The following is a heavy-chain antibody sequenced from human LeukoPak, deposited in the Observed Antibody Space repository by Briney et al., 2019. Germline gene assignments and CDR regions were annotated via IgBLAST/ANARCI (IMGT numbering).Heavy chain of an antibody. V-gene: IGHV3-11*01. CDR3: ARPKYSSSRQIFDY. CDR2: ISSSGSTI. D-gene: IGHD6-13*01. Sequence: PGGSLRLSCAASGFTFSDYYMSWIRQAPGKGLEWVSYISSSGSTIYYADSVKGRFTISRDNAKNSLYLQMNSLRAEGTAVYYCARPKYSSSRQIFDYWGQGTLVTASS. CDR1: GFTFSDYY. J-gene: IGHJ4*02.